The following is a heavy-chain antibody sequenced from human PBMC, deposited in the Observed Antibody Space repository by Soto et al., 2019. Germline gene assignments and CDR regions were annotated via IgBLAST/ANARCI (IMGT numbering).Heavy chain of an antibody. J-gene: IGHJ4*02. CDR1: GFSFASFA. CDR2: IIGSDGKT. CDR3: AKWSYLDY. D-gene: IGHD3-3*01. Sequence: DVRLAESGGGLVQPGGSLRLSCTTSGFSFASFAMTWVRQAPWKGLEWVATIIGSDGKTYFDDFVKGRFSISRDTSSNTLDLPMNCRRAGDAANFYFAKWSYLDYWGQGPRVTAAS. V-gene: IGHV3-23*04.